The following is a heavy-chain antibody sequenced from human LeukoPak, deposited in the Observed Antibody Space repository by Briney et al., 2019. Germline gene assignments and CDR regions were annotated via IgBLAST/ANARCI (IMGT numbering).Heavy chain of an antibody. J-gene: IGHJ1*01. D-gene: IGHD2-8*02. CDR2: ISGSGGRT. V-gene: IGHV3-23*01. CDR3: AKRVLTFFQH. Sequence: GGSLRLSCAASGFTFSSYGMSWVRQAPGKGLEWVSGISGSGGRTYYADSVKGRFTISRDNSKNTLYLQMNSLRAEDTAVYYCAKRVLTFFQHWGQGTLVTVSS. CDR1: GFTFSSYG.